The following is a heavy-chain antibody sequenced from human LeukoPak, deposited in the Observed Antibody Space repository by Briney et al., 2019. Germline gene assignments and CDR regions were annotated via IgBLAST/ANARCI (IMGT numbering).Heavy chain of an antibody. CDR3: ARDSRGPTGFDY. Sequence: GASVKVSCKASGGTFSSYTISWVRQAPGQGLEWMGRITPILGIANYAQKFQGRVTITADKSTSTAYMELSGLRSEDTAVYYCARDSRGPTGFDYWGQGTLVTVSS. CDR1: GGTFSSYT. D-gene: IGHD1-14*01. CDR2: ITPILGIA. V-gene: IGHV1-69*04. J-gene: IGHJ4*02.